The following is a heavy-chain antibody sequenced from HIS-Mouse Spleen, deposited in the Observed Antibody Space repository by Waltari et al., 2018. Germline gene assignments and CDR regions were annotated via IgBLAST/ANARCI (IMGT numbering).Heavy chain of an antibody. Sequence: QLQLQESGPGLVKPSETLSLTCTVSGGSISSSSSYLGGTRHPPGKGLEWIGSIYYSGSTYYNPSLKSRVTISVDTSKNQFSLKLSSVTAADTAVYYCAREIPYSSSWYDWYFDLWGRGTLVTVSS. CDR1: GGSISSSSSY. J-gene: IGHJ2*01. V-gene: IGHV4-39*07. CDR2: IYYSGST. CDR3: AREIPYSSSWYDWYFDL. D-gene: IGHD6-13*01.